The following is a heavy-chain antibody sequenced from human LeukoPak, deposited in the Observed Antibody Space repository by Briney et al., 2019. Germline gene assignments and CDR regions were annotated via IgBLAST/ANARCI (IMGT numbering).Heavy chain of an antibody. Sequence: GGSLRLSCAASGFTLSSYTMNWVSQAPGKGLEWVSSISSRSSYIYYADSVKGRFTIARDNAKNSLYLQMNSLRAEDTAVYYCAREGSGWNFDYWGQGPLVTVSS. D-gene: IGHD6-19*01. CDR3: AREGSGWNFDY. CDR1: GFTLSSYT. J-gene: IGHJ4*02. V-gene: IGHV3-21*01. CDR2: ISSRSSYI.